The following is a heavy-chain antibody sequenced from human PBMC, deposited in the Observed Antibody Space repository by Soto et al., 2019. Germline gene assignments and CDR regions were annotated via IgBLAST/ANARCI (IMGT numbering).Heavy chain of an antibody. Sequence: PSETLSLTCTVSGGSISSDANFWSWIRQLPGRGLEWIGYISYTGRTYYTPSLNSRLTISLDTSKNLFSLGLSAVTAADTAVYFCARGSFYSSSSWFDPWGQGTLVTVSS. D-gene: IGHD6-6*01. V-gene: IGHV4-31*03. CDR1: GGSISSDANF. J-gene: IGHJ5*02. CDR3: ARGSFYSSSSWFDP. CDR2: ISYTGRT.